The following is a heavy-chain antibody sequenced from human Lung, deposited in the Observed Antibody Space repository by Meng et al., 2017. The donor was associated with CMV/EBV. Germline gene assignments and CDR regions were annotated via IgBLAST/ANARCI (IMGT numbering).Heavy chain of an antibody. D-gene: IGHD6-6*01. Sequence: GGSXRLXCAASGYSFSDYIMSWVRQAPGRGLEWVSAISENGGSPYYADSVKGRFTISRDNSKNTVSLQMDSLRVEDTATYYCAKALNSGRPNSWGQGTLVTVSS. CDR3: AKALNSGRPNS. CDR2: ISENGGSP. V-gene: IGHV3-23*01. J-gene: IGHJ4*02. CDR1: GYSFSDYI.